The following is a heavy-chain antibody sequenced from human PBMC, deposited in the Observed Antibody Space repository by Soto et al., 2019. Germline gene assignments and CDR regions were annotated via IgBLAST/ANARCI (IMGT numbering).Heavy chain of an antibody. CDR3: ARDSDDNVEAFDI. CDR1: GFTVSSNY. D-gene: IGHD1-1*01. Sequence: GGSLRLSCAASGFTVSSNYMSWVRQAPGKGLEWVSIIYTGGSTYYADSVKGRFTISRDSSKNTLYLQMNRLRAEDTAVYYCARDSDDNVEAFDIWGQGTMVTVSS. CDR2: IYTGGST. V-gene: IGHV3-53*05. J-gene: IGHJ3*02.